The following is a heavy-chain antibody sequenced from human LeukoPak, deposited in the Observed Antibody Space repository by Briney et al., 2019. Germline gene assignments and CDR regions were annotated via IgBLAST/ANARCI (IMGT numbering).Heavy chain of an antibody. V-gene: IGHV4-34*01. Sequence: SETLSLTCAVYGGSFSGYYWSWIRQPPGKGLEWIGEINHSGSTNYNPSLKSRVTISVDTSENQFSLKLSSVTAADTAVYYCARGRDPPYYFDYWGQGTLVTVSS. J-gene: IGHJ4*02. CDR3: ARGRDPPYYFDY. CDR2: INHSGST. CDR1: GGSFSGYY.